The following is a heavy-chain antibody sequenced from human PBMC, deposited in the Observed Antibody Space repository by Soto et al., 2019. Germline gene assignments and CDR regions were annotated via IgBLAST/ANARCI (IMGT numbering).Heavy chain of an antibody. V-gene: IGHV1-2*04. CDR1: GYTFTGYY. CDR3: ARSVLAIGYCTNGVCPDAFAI. Sequence: ASVKVSCKASGYTFTGYYMHWVRQAPGQGLEWMGWINPNSGGTNYAQKFQGWVTMTRDTSISTAYMELSRLRSDDTAVYYCARSVLAIGYCTNGVCPDAFAIWGQGTMVTVSS. J-gene: IGHJ3*02. D-gene: IGHD2-8*01. CDR2: INPNSGGT.